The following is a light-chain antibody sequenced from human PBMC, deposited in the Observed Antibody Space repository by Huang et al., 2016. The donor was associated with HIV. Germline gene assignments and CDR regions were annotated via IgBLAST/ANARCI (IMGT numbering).Light chain of an antibody. J-gene: IGKJ1*01. V-gene: IGKV3-20*01. CDR2: AAS. CDR3: QQYAASPQT. Sequence: EIVLTQSPGTLSLSPGQGATLSCRASQTVSSNYLAWYQQTPGQAPRLLIFAASIRATDSPDRFSGSGSGTDFTLTISRLEPEDFAVYYCQQYAASPQTFGQGTKVDI. CDR1: QTVSSNY.